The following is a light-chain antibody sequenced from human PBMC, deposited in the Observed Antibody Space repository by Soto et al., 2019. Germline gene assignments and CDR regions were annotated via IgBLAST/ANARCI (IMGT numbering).Light chain of an antibody. Sequence: EIVMTQSPATLSVSPREGANLSCSASQSVSSSYLAWYQQKPGQAPRLLIYGASSRATGIPDRFSGSGSGTDFTLTISRLEPEDSAVYYCQQRSNWPPWTFGQGPKVDI. V-gene: IGKV3D-20*02. CDR2: GAS. J-gene: IGKJ1*01. CDR3: QQRSNWPPWT. CDR1: QSVSSSY.